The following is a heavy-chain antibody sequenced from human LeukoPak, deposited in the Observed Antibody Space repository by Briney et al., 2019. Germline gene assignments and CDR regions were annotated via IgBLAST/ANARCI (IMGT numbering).Heavy chain of an antibody. CDR3: ASTTLYYGSGTYYYYYYMDV. D-gene: IGHD3-10*01. CDR2: IYYSGST. J-gene: IGHJ6*03. Sequence: SETLSLTCTVSGGSISSYYWSWIRQPPGRGLEWIGYIYYSGSTNYNPSLKSRVTISVDTSKNQFSLKLSSVTAADTAVYYCASTTLYYGSGTYYYYYYMDVWGKGTTVTVSS. V-gene: IGHV4-59*08. CDR1: GGSISSYY.